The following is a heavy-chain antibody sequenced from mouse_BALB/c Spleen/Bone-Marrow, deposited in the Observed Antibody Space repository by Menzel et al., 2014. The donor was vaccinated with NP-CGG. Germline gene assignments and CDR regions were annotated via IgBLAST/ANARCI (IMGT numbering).Heavy chain of an antibody. J-gene: IGHJ4*01. Sequence: VKVVESGAELVRPGSSVKISCKASGYEFSSYWMNWVKQRPGQGLEWIGQIYPGDGDTNYNGKFKGKATLTADKSSSTAYMQVSSLTSEDSAVYFCARVYYGNLDYWGQRTSVTVSS. CDR1: GYEFSSYW. V-gene: IGHV1-80*01. CDR3: ARVYYGNLDY. D-gene: IGHD2-1*01. CDR2: IYPGDGDT.